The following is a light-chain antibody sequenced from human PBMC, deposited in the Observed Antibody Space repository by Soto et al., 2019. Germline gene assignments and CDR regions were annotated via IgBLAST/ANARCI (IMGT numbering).Light chain of an antibody. V-gene: IGLV2-8*01. CDR3: ISYADSNKVEVL. CDR2: EVI. J-gene: IGLJ2*01. Sequence: QSALTQPPSASGSPGQSVTIACTGTSSDVGSCKYLSWYQQHPGKAPKLIIYEVIKRPSWVPDRFSGSQSGNTAALTVSGLQAEDEADYYCISYADSNKVEVLFGGGTKLTVL. CDR1: SSDVGSCKY.